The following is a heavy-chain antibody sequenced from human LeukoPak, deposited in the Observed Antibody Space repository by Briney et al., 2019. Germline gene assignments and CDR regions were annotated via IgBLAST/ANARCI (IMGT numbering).Heavy chain of an antibody. J-gene: IGHJ5*02. V-gene: IGHV3-23*01. CDR2: FGGSGRMT. Sequence: VGSLRLSCAASGFTFSSYAMSWVRQAPGKGLEWVSAFGGSGRMTYYAESVKGRFPISRDNSNNTLYLQMNSLRAEDTAVYYCAKRGGSSSWYSNWFDPWGQGTLVTVSS. CDR1: GFTFSSYA. D-gene: IGHD6-13*01. CDR3: AKRGGSSSWYSNWFDP.